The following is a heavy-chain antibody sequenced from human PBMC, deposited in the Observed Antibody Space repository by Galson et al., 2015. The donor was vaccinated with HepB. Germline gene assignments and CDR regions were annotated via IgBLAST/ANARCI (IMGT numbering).Heavy chain of an antibody. CDR1: RFTFSSYA. CDR3: AREESRVAPPSPFDY. J-gene: IGHJ4*02. D-gene: IGHD2-15*01. CDR2: ISYDGSNK. V-gene: IGHV3-30*04. Sequence: LRLSCAASRFTFSSYAMHWVRQAPGKGLEWVAIISYDGSNKYYADSVKGRFTISRDNSKNTLYLQMNSLRAEDTAVYYCAREESRVAPPSPFDYWGQGTLVTVSS.